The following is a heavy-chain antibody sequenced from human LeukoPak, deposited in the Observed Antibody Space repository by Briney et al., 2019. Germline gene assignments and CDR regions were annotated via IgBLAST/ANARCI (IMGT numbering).Heavy chain of an antibody. J-gene: IGHJ4*02. CDR1: GYTFSSYS. Sequence: PGGSLRLSCTASGYTFSSYSINWVRQAPGKGLELASSISVGSNYIYYADSVRGRFSISRDDARNSLYLQMDSLRGDDTAVYYCARLRRNSDRSGYYYYYDYWGQGTLVTVSS. V-gene: IGHV3-21*01. CDR3: ARLRRNSDRSGYYYYYDY. CDR2: ISVGSNYI. D-gene: IGHD3-22*01.